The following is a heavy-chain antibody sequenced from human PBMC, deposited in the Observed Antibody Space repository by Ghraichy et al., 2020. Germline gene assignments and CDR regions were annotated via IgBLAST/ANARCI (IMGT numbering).Heavy chain of an antibody. D-gene: IGHD2-21*01. CDR1: GDNVSSNNAA. J-gene: IGHJ6*02. Sequence: SQTISLTCAISGDNVSSNNAAWNWIRQSPSRGLEWLGRTYYKSKWNNDYDISVKSRITINPDTSKNQFSLQLNSVTPEDTAIYYCAREIEVLSSYYYHHMDVWGQGTTVTVSS. CDR2: TYYKSKWNN. V-gene: IGHV6-1*01. CDR3: AREIEVLSSYYYHHMDV.